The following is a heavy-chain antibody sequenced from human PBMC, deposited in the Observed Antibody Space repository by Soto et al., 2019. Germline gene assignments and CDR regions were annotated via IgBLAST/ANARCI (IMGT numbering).Heavy chain of an antibody. J-gene: IGHJ4*02. D-gene: IGHD3-3*01. CDR2: INPDGSIT. CDR3: AKDALAYYDFWS. V-gene: IGHV3-74*01. CDR1: GYTFSNYW. Sequence: GGSLRLSCAASGYTFSNYWMHWVRQAPGKGLVWVSRINPDGSITTYADSVKGRFTISRDNAKNTLYLQMNSLRAEGTAIYYCAKDALAYYDFWSWGQGTLVTVSS.